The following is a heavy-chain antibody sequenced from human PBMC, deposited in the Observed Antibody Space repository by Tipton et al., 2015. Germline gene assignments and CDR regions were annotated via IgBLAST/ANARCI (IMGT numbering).Heavy chain of an antibody. V-gene: IGHV3-7*01. CDR1: EFTFSTYW. CDR3: ARVDVLVPAALYNFYGLDV. D-gene: IGHD2-2*01. CDR2: MNQNGSEK. Sequence: SLRLSCASSEFTFSTYWMTWVASMNQNGSEKYYVDSVKGRFTISRDNAKNSLFLQMNSLRAEDTADYYCARVDVLVPAALYNFYGLDVWGQGTTVTVSS. J-gene: IGHJ6*02.